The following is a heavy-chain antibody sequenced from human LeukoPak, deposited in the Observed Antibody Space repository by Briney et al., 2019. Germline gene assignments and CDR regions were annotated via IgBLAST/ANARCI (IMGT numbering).Heavy chain of an antibody. J-gene: IGHJ4*02. D-gene: IGHD6-13*01. CDR3: ARVRHIAAAFDY. CDR1: GGSISSYY. V-gene: IGHV4-59*01. Sequence: PSETLSLTCTVSGGSISSYYWSWIRQPPGKGLEWIGYIYHSGSTNYNPSLKSRVTISVDTSKNQFSLKLSSVTAADTAVYYCARVRHIAAAFDYWGQGTLVTVSS. CDR2: IYHSGST.